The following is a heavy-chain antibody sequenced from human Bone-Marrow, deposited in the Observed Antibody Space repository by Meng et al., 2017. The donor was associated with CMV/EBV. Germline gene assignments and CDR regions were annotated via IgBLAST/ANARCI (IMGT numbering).Heavy chain of an antibody. Sequence: GSLRLSCNVSGGSISSYYWSWIRQPPGKGLEWIGYIYYSGSTNYNPSLKSRVTISVDTSKNQFSLKLSSVTAADTAVYYCARTYYYDSSGYYEEYHFDYWGQGPLVTGYS. J-gene: IGHJ4*02. V-gene: IGHV4-59*01. CDR3: ARTYYYDSSGYYEEYHFDY. CDR1: GGSISSYY. D-gene: IGHD3-22*01. CDR2: IYYSGST.